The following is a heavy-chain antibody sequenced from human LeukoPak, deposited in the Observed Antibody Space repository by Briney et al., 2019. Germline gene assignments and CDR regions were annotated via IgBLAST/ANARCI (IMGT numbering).Heavy chain of an antibody. CDR1: GFTFSSYS. V-gene: IGHV3-48*04. J-gene: IGHJ6*03. CDR3: AREGGYDILTGYYYYYYMDV. Sequence: GGSLRLSCAASGFTFSSYSMNWVRQAPGKGLEWVSYISSSSSTIYYADSVKGRFTIPRDNAKNSLYLQMNSLRAEDTAVYYCAREGGYDILTGYYYYYYMDVWGKGTTVTVSS. CDR2: ISSSSSTI. D-gene: IGHD3-9*01.